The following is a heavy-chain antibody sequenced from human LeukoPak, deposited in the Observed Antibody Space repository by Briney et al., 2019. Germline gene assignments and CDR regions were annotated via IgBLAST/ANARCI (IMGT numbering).Heavy chain of an antibody. J-gene: IGHJ6*03. CDR3: ARRSNVVVPAAMLDYYYMDV. V-gene: IGHV4-59*08. Sequence: SETLSLTCTVSGGSISSYYWSWIRQPPGKGXEXIGYIYYSGSTNYNPSLKSRVTISVDTSKNQFSLKLSSVTAADTAVYYCARRSNVVVPAAMLDYYYMDVWGKGTTVTVSS. D-gene: IGHD2-2*01. CDR1: GGSISSYY. CDR2: IYYSGST.